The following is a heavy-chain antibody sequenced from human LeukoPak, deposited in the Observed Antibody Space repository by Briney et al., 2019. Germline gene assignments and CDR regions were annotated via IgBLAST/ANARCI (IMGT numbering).Heavy chain of an antibody. CDR1: GYTFTSYA. CDR3: ARVKRNVPAAIHPSDY. CDR2: INAGNGNT. J-gene: IGHJ4*02. D-gene: IGHD2-2*01. Sequence: ASVKVSCKASGYTFTSYAMHWVRQAPGQRPEWMGWINAGNGNTKYSQKFQGRVTITRDTSASTAYMELGSLRSEDTAVYYCARVKRNVPAAIHPSDYWGQGTLVTVSS. V-gene: IGHV1-3*01.